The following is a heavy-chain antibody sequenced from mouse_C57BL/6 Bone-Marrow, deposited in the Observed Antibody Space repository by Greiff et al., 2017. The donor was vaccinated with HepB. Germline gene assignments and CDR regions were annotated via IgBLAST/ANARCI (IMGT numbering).Heavy chain of an antibody. D-gene: IGHD2-10*01. CDR3: ARFRLQGGYFEG. CDR2: ISSGSSNI. V-gene: IGHV5-17*01. J-gene: IGHJ1*03. CDR1: GFTFSDYG. Sequence: EVQLVESGGGLVKPGGSLKLSCAASGFTFSDYGMHWVRQAPEKGLEWVAYISSGSSNIYYADTVKGRFTITRDNAKNTLFLQMTSLRSEDTAMYYCARFRLQGGYFEGWGTGTTVTVSS.